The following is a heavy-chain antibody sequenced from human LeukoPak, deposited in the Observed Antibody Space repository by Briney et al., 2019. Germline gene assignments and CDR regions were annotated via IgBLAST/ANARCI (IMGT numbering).Heavy chain of an antibody. D-gene: IGHD1-26*01. CDR1: GFTFSTYN. V-gene: IGHV3-21*04. J-gene: IGHJ4*02. CDR2: ISGSSSYI. CDR3: AKYRGVLWELLPGIDY. Sequence: PGGSLRLSCAASGFTFSTYNMNWVRQAPGKGLEWVSSISGSSSYIYYADSVKGRFSISRDNAKNSLYLQMNSLRAEDTAVYYCAKYRGVLWELLPGIDYWGQGTLVTVSS.